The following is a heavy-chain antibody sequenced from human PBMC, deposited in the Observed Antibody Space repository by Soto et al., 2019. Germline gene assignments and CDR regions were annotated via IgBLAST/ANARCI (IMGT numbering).Heavy chain of an antibody. J-gene: IGHJ5*02. CDR1: GFTVGTTG. CDR2: ISHSGTSK. Sequence: QVLLVESGGGAVQPGASLNLACVASGFTVGTTGMHWVRQAPGKGLEWVAMISHSGTSKHYGDSVQGRFIVSRDDAKNTRYLQMSSLRPEDTGTYHCAKDWGSGDWYNWFQPWGQGVQVTVSS. D-gene: IGHD6-19*01. CDR3: AKDWGSGDWYNWFQP. V-gene: IGHV3-30*18.